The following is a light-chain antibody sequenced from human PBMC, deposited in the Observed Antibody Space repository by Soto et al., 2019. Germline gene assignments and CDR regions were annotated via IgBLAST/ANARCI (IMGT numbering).Light chain of an antibody. CDR1: QSVTTY. V-gene: IGKV3-11*01. J-gene: IGKJ3*01. CDR3: QQRSNWPPGVT. CDR2: DAS. Sequence: PGDRATLSCTASQSVTTYLAWYQQKPGQAPRLLIYDASTRATGIPARFSGSGSGTDFTLTISSLEPEDFAVYYCQQRSNWPPGVTFGPGTKVDIK.